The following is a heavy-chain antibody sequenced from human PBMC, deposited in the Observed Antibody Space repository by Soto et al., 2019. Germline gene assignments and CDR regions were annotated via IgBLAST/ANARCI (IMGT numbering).Heavy chain of an antibody. V-gene: IGHV5-51*01. CDR2: IYPGDSDT. CDR3: ARLSFYYYYGMDV. Sequence: GESLKISCKGSGYSFTSYWIGWVRQMPGKGLEWMGIIYPGDSDTRYSPSFQGQVTISADKSISTAYLQWSSLRASDTAMYYCARLSFYYYYGMDVWGQGTTVTVSS. CDR1: GYSFTSYW. J-gene: IGHJ6*02.